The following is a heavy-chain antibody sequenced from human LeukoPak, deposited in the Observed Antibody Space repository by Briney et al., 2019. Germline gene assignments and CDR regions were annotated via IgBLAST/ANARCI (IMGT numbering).Heavy chain of an antibody. CDR2: IYYSGST. Sequence: PSQTLSLTCTVSGGSISSGDYYWSWLRQPPGKGLEWIGYIYYSGSTYYNPSIKSRVTISVDTSKNQFSLKLSAVTAADTAVYYCASLRRDGYNCNYWGQGTLVTVSS. D-gene: IGHD5-24*01. CDR1: GGSISSGDYY. J-gene: IGHJ4*02. V-gene: IGHV4-30-4*08. CDR3: ASLRRDGYNCNY.